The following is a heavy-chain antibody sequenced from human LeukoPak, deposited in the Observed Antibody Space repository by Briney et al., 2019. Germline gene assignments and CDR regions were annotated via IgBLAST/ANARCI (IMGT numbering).Heavy chain of an antibody. D-gene: IGHD4-11*01. CDR1: GFTFSSYG. V-gene: IGHV3-30*02. Sequence: GGSLRLSCAASGFTFSSYGMHWVRQAPGKGLEWVAFIRYDGSNKYYADSVKGRFTISRDNSKNTLYLQMNSLRAEDTAVYYCAKVPSTVGYYYYYMDVWGKGTTVTVSS. J-gene: IGHJ6*03. CDR2: IRYDGSNK. CDR3: AKVPSTVGYYYYYMDV.